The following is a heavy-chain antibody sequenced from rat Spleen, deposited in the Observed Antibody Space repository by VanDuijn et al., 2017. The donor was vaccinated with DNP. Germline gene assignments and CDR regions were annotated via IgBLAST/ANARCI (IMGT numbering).Heavy chain of an antibody. V-gene: IGHV5-7*01. CDR3: ARVGDLHYGGDGDVLDV. CDR2: IIYDGSNT. D-gene: IGHD1-1*01. J-gene: IGHJ4*01. Sequence: VQLKESGPGLVQPSQTLSLTCTVDGFSLTSNSVHWVRQAPKKGLEWVATIIYDGSNTYYRDSVKGRFTISRDNAILTLYLKMNSLRSEDTATYYCARVGDLHYGGDGDVLDVWGQGTSVTVSS. CDR1: GFSLTSNS.